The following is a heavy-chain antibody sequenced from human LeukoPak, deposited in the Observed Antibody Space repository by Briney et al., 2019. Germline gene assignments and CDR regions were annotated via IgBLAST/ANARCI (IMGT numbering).Heavy chain of an antibody. CDR2: IRSDANKK. V-gene: IGHV3-30*02. D-gene: IGHD3-10*01. J-gene: IGHJ4*02. Sequence: GGSLRLSCAASGFTFSTYGMHWVRQAPGKGLEWVTFIRSDANKKYYADSVKGRFAISRDTSKNTLYLQMNSLNAEDTAVYYCARDQGAYYYGSVLDYWGQGTLVTVSS. CDR3: ARDQGAYYYGSVLDY. CDR1: GFTFSTYG.